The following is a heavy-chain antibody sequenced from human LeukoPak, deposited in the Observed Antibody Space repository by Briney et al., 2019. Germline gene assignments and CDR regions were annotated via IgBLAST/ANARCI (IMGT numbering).Heavy chain of an antibody. CDR1: GFTFSSYS. CDR2: INTDGSST. V-gene: IGHV3-74*01. CDR3: ARDLDGYRSGNGA. J-gene: IGHJ5*02. Sequence: PGGSLRLSCAASGFTFSSYSMNWVRQAPGKGLVWVSRINTDGSSTDYADSVKDRFTISRDNAKNTLYLQMNSLRAEDTAVYYCARDLDGYRSGNGAWGQGTLVTVSS. D-gene: IGHD5-12*01.